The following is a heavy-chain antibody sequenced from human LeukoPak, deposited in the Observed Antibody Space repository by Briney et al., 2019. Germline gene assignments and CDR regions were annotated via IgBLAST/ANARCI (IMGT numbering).Heavy chain of an antibody. V-gene: IGHV3-23*01. D-gene: IGHD4-17*01. CDR3: ARGMYGPDL. J-gene: IGHJ4*02. Sequence: PGGSLRISCAASGLPCSYYAMTWVRQAPGKGLEWVSVISARGTYYADSVKGRFTISRDNSKNALYLQMNSLRADDTAVYYCARGMYGPDLWGQERLVTVSS. CDR2: ISARGT. CDR1: GLPCSYYA.